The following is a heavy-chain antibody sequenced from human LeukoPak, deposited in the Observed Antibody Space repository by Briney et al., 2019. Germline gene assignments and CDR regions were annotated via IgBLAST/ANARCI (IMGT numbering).Heavy chain of an antibody. V-gene: IGHV1-2*02. CDR1: GYTFTGYY. Sequence: ASVKASCKASGYTFTGYYMHWVRQAPGQGLEWMGWINPNSGGTNYAQKFQGRVTMTRDTSISTAYMELSRLRSDDTAVYYCARYISVGWSGYYWWFDPWGQGTLVTVSS. CDR2: INPNSGGT. J-gene: IGHJ5*02. CDR3: ARYISVGWSGYYWWFDP. D-gene: IGHD3-3*01.